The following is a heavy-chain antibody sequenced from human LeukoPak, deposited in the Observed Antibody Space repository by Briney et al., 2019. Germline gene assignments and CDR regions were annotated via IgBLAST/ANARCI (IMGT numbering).Heavy chain of an antibody. CDR3: AKWGDYDVLTGYYVSNY. J-gene: IGHJ4*02. V-gene: IGHV3-23*01. Sequence: GGSLCLSCAATGFTFSNNAMIWVRQGQGKELEWVSAITGSGGNTYYDDSVKGRFTSSRDNSKNTVFLQMNSLRAEDTAVYYCAKWGDYDVLTGYYVSNYWGQGTLVTVFS. CDR1: GFTFSNNA. D-gene: IGHD3-9*01. CDR2: ITGSGGNT.